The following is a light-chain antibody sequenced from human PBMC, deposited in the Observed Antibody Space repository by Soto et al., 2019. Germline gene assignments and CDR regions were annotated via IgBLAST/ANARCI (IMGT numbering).Light chain of an antibody. CDR3: SSCTSSSTCL. Sequence: QSALTQPASVSGSPGQSITIPATGPSSDVGGYDYVSWYQQYPGKAPKLIIYEVSSRPSGVSNRFSGSKSGNTASLTISGLQAEDETDYYCSSCTSSSTCLFGTGTKLTVL. CDR2: EVS. V-gene: IGLV2-14*01. CDR1: SSDVGGYDY. J-gene: IGLJ1*01.